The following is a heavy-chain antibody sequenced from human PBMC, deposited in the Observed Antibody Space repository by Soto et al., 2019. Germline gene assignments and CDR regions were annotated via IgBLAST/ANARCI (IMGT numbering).Heavy chain of an antibody. CDR1: GGTFSSYA. J-gene: IGHJ5*02. Sequence: SVKVSCKASGGTFSSYAISWVRQAPGQGLEWMGGIIPIFGTANYAQKFQGRVTITADESTSTAYMELSSLRSEDTAVYYCARVGRDYDFWSGYYNWFDPWGQGTLVTVSS. D-gene: IGHD3-3*01. V-gene: IGHV1-69*13. CDR3: ARVGRDYDFWSGYYNWFDP. CDR2: IIPIFGTA.